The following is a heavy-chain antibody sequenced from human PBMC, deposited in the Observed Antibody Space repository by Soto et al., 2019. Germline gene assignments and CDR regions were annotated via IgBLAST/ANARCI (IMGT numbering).Heavy chain of an antibody. Sequence: EVQVLESGGGLVQPGGSLRLSCAASGFTFSSYDMSWVRQAPGKGLEWVSGVSASGSITSYADSAKGRFTISRDNGKNTVFLQMSSLRAEDKAVYFCAKGDCSGGRCYRGFDYWGQGTLVIVSS. CDR3: AKGDCSGGRCYRGFDY. CDR2: VSASGSIT. V-gene: IGHV3-23*01. D-gene: IGHD2-15*01. J-gene: IGHJ4*02. CDR1: GFTFSSYD.